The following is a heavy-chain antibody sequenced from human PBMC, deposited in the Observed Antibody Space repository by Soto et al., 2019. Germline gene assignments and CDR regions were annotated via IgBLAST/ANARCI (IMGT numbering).Heavy chain of an antibody. CDR2: IIPIFGTA. J-gene: IGHJ6*02. Sequence: QVQLVQSGAEVKKPGSSVKVSCKASGGTFSSYAISWVRQAPGQGLEWMGGIIPIFGTANYAQKFQGRVKITADQSTRTAYMELRSLRSEDTAVYYCARSRYVDWPTQDYYYYYGMDVWGQGTTVTVSS. D-gene: IGHD3-9*01. CDR1: GGTFSSYA. CDR3: ARSRYVDWPTQDYYYYYGMDV. V-gene: IGHV1-69*01.